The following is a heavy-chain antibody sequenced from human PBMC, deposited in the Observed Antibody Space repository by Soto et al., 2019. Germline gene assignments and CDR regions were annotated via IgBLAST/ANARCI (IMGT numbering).Heavy chain of an antibody. Sequence: EVQLLESGGGAVQPGGSLRLSCAATGFTFSSYAMHWVRRPPGKGLEWVSSISGSGGTAYYADSVKGRISISRDNLVNTLYLQINSLRAEDTAVYYCAKGRGQNWNVDYWGQGTLVTVSP. J-gene: IGHJ4*02. CDR2: ISGSGGTA. D-gene: IGHD1-1*01. CDR3: AKGRGQNWNVDY. V-gene: IGHV3-23*01. CDR1: GFTFSSYA.